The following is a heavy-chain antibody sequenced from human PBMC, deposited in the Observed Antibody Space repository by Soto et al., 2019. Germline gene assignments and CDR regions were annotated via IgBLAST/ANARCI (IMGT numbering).Heavy chain of an antibody. CDR1: GFTFSSYW. J-gene: IGHJ4*02. V-gene: IGHV3-7*03. D-gene: IGHD2-15*01. CDR3: AISDDYCSGVSCSFDY. CDR2: IKQDGSET. Sequence: GGSLRLSCAASGFTFSSYWMSWVRQAPGKGLEWVANIKQDGSETYYVDSVKGRFTISRDNAKNSLYLQMNSLRAEDTAVYYCAISDDYCSGVSCSFDYWGQGTLVTVSS.